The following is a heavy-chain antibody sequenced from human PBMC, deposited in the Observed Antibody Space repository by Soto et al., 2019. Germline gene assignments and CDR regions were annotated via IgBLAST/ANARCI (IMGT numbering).Heavy chain of an antibody. Sequence: GGSLRLSCAASGFTFSSYAMHWVRQAPCKGLEWVAVISYDGSNKYYADSVKGRFTISRDNSKNTLYLQMNSLRAEDTAVYYCARDILIVGATKFYYYYGMDVWGQGTTVTVSS. CDR3: ARDILIVGATKFYYYYGMDV. J-gene: IGHJ6*02. D-gene: IGHD1-26*01. V-gene: IGHV3-30-3*01. CDR2: ISYDGSNK. CDR1: GFTFSSYA.